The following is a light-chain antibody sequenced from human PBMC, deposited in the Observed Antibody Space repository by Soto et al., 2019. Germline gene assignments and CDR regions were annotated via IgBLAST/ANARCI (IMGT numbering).Light chain of an antibody. V-gene: IGKV1-6*01. CDR2: AAS. Sequence: AIQMTQSPSSLSASVGDRVTITCRASQGIRNDLGWYQQKPGKAPKLLIYAASSLQSGVPSRFSGSGSGTVFTLTISSLQPEDFETFYCLQDYNSPLTFGGGTKGDIK. CDR1: QGIRND. CDR3: LQDYNSPLT. J-gene: IGKJ4*01.